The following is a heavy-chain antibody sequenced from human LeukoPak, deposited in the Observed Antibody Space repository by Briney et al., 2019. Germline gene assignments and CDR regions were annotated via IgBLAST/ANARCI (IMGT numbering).Heavy chain of an antibody. CDR2: INYSGST. J-gene: IGHJ4*02. V-gene: IGHV4-34*01. D-gene: IGHD6-13*01. CDR3: ARGRPAAGQYFFDY. CDR1: GGSFSGYY. Sequence: SETLSLTCAVYGGSFSGYYWAWIRQPPGKGLEWIGSINYSGSTYYNPSLKSRVTISVDTSKEQFSLKLSSVTAADAAVYYCARGRPAAGQYFFDYWGQGALVTVSS.